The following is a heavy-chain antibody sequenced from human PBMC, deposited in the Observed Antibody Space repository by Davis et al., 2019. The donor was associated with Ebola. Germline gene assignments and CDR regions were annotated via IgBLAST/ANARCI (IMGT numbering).Heavy chain of an antibody. Sequence: SETLSLTCSVSGGSISSRNFYWGWIRQPPGKGLEWIGTIYYNGDTYHNPSLKSRVTISGDESKTHFSLKLNSVTAADTAVYYCARHGISGVVPYDLDVWGKGTTVTVPS. CDR3: ARHGISGVVPYDLDV. D-gene: IGHD3-3*01. CDR2: IYYNGDT. V-gene: IGHV4-39*02. CDR1: GGSISSRNFY. J-gene: IGHJ6*04.